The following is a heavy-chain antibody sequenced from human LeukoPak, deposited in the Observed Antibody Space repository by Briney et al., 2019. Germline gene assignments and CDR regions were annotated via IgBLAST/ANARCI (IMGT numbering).Heavy chain of an antibody. CDR2: FNANSGAT. CDR3: ARDPYDGNYFFDY. D-gene: IGHD3-3*01. J-gene: IGHJ4*02. Sequence: GASVKVSCKTSGYTFTGYHVHWVRQAPGQGLEWMGWFNANSGATKYAQKFQGRVTMTRDTSIGTDFMELTSLISDDTAIHYCARDPYDGNYFFDYWGQGTLVTVAS. V-gene: IGHV1-2*02. CDR1: GYTFTGYH.